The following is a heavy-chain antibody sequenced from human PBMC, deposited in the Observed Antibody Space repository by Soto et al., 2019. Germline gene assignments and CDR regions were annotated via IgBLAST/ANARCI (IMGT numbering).Heavy chain of an antibody. J-gene: IGHJ5*02. Sequence: GSLRLSCAASGFTFSSYSMNWVRQAPGKGLEWVSSISSSSSYIYYADSVKGRFTISKDNAKNSLYLQMNSLRAEDTAVYYCARDKRQWLVRGGYNWFDPWGQGTLVTVSS. CDR3: ARDKRQWLVRGGYNWFDP. CDR1: GFTFSSYS. CDR2: ISSSSSYI. V-gene: IGHV3-21*01. D-gene: IGHD6-19*01.